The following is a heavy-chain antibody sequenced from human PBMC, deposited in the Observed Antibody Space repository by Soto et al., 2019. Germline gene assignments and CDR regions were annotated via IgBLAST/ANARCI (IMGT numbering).Heavy chain of an antibody. D-gene: IGHD6-19*01. CDR3: AREGDSSGADFDY. V-gene: IGHV4-4*02. J-gene: IGHJ4*02. CDR1: GGSLYSSNW. Sequence: PSETLSLTCDVSGGSLYSSNWWTWVRQTPGKGLEWIGEIHHSGSTNYNPSLKSRVTMSVDTSKNQFSLKLSSVTAADTAVYYCAREGDSSGADFDYWGQGTLVTVSS. CDR2: IHHSGST.